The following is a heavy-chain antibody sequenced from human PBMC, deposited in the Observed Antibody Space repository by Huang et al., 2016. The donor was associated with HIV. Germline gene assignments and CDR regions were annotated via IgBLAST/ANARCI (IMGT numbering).Heavy chain of an antibody. D-gene: IGHD3-10*01. J-gene: IGHJ5*02. V-gene: IGHV4-34*01. CDR3: ARDATKNPRGWFDP. CDR1: GGSLSGYY. Sequence: QVHLHQWGAGLLKSAETMSLTCAVYGGSLSGYYWSWLRQTTGKGLEWIGEINHLGRPNYNPSLNSRVSISMDGSKKQCSLKLRSISDADTAVYFCARDATKNPRGWFDPWGQGTLVTVSS. CDR2: INHLGRP.